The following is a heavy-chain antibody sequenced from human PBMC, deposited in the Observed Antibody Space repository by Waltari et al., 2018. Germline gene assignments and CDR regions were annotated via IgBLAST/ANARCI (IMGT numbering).Heavy chain of an antibody. J-gene: IGHJ4*02. CDR1: GYSISSGYY. V-gene: IGHV4-38-2*01. CDR3: AAEIAAAGVFDY. CDR2: IYHSGST. D-gene: IGHD6-13*01. Sequence: QVQLQESGPGLVKPSETLSLTCAVSGYSISSGYYWGWIRQPPGKGLEWIGSIYHSGSTYHHPPLKSRVTISVATSKNQFSLKLSSVTAADTAVYYCAAEIAAAGVFDYWGQGTLVTVSS.